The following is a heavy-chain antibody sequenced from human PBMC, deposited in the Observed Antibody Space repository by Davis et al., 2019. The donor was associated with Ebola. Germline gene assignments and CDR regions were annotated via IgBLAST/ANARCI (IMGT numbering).Heavy chain of an antibody. Sequence: PSETLSLTCTVSGGSISSYYWSWIRQPPGKGLEWIGYIYYSGSTNYNPSLKSRVTISVDTSKNQFSLKLSSVTAADTAVYYCARGGREGYSSSWYYYYYMDVWGKGTTVTVSS. CDR1: GGSISSYY. CDR3: ARGGREGYSSSWYYYYYMDV. J-gene: IGHJ6*03. CDR2: IYYSGST. V-gene: IGHV4-59*12. D-gene: IGHD6-13*01.